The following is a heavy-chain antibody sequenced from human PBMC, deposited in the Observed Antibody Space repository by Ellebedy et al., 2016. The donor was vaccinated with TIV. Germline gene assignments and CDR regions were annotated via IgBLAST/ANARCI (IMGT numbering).Heavy chain of an antibody. D-gene: IGHD7-27*01. Sequence: GESLKISCAASGFTFSSYGMHWVRQAPGKGLEWVAVIWYDGSNKYYADSVKGRFTISRDNSKNTLYLQMNSLRAEDTAVYYCARDQPELGMGGYYYYYYGMDVWGQGTTVTVSS. CDR2: IWYDGSNK. J-gene: IGHJ6*02. CDR3: ARDQPELGMGGYYYYYYGMDV. V-gene: IGHV3-33*01. CDR1: GFTFSSYG.